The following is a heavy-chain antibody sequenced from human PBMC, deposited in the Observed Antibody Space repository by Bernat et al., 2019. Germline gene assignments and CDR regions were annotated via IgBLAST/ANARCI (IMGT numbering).Heavy chain of an antibody. Sequence: QVQLVQSGAEVKKPGSSVKVSCKASGGTFSSYSISWVRQGPGQGLEWMGMIIPILGIAKYAHQFQGRVTITAAKSTSTAYMGLSSLISEDTSVYYCARGSRYYDFWSGYPKDYGMDVWGQGTTVTVSS. CDR1: GGTFSSYS. J-gene: IGHJ6*02. CDR3: ARGSRYYDFWSGYPKDYGMDV. CDR2: IIPILGIA. D-gene: IGHD3-3*01. V-gene: IGHV1-69*04.